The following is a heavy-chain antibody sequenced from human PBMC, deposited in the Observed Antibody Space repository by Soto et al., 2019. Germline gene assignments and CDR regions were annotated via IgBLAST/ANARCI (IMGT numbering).Heavy chain of an antibody. CDR3: ARETGEYSGYESYYYYYMDV. D-gene: IGHD5-12*01. CDR1: GFTFSSYS. Sequence: GGSLRLSCAASGFTFSSYSMNWVRQAPGKGLEWVSSISSSSSYIYYADSVKGRFTISRDNAKNSLYLQMNSLRAEDTAVYYCARETGEYSGYESYYYYYMDVWGKGTTVTVSS. V-gene: IGHV3-21*01. J-gene: IGHJ6*03. CDR2: ISSSSSYI.